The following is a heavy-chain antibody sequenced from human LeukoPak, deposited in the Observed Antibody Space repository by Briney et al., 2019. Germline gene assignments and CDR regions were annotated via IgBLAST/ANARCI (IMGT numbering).Heavy chain of an antibody. CDR1: GFTFSSYS. D-gene: IGHD4-17*01. CDR3: AKGPPDPYGEYGPGFDY. J-gene: IGHJ4*02. V-gene: IGHV3-30*04. CDR2: ISYDGRSK. Sequence: GGSLRLSCAASGFTFSSYSIHWVRQPLGKGLEWVALISYDGRSKYYADSVKGRFTISRDNSKNTLYLQMNSLRAEDTAVYYCAKGPPDPYGEYGPGFDYWGQGTLVTVSS.